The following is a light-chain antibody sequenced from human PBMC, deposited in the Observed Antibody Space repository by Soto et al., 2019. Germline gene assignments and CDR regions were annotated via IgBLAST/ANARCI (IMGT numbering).Light chain of an antibody. CDR2: SSN. CDR3: AAWDATLNGPV. V-gene: IGLV1-44*01. CDR1: SSNIGTNT. Sequence: QSVLTQPPSASGTPGQRVTISCSGSSSNIGTNTVNWYQQPPGTAPKLLIYSSNQRPSGVPDRFSGSKSGTSASLAISGLQSEDEVDYYCAAWDATLNGPVFGTGTKVTVL. J-gene: IGLJ1*01.